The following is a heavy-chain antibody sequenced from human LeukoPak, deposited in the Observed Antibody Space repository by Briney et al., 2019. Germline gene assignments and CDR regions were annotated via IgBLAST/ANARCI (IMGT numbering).Heavy chain of an antibody. Sequence: GGSLRLSCAASGFTFRSYGMHWVRQAPGKGLEWVAVISYDGSNKYYADSVKGRFTISRDNSKNTLYLQMNSLRAEDTAVYYCAKDLIRSGWYSAFDIWGQGTMVTVSS. D-gene: IGHD6-19*01. J-gene: IGHJ3*02. CDR1: GFTFRSYG. CDR3: AKDLIRSGWYSAFDI. V-gene: IGHV3-30*18. CDR2: ISYDGSNK.